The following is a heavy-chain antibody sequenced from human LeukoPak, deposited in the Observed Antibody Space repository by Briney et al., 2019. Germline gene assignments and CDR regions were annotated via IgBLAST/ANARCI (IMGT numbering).Heavy chain of an antibody. CDR1: GGSISSSSYY. CDR2: IYYSGST. Sequence: SETLSLTCTVSGGSISSSSYYWGWIRQPPGKGLEWIGSIYYSGSTYYNPSLKSRVTISVDTSKNQFSLKLSSVTAADTAVYYCARTLLASIAARNFDYWGQGTLVTVSS. CDR3: ARTLLASIAARNFDY. J-gene: IGHJ4*02. D-gene: IGHD6-6*01. V-gene: IGHV4-39*01.